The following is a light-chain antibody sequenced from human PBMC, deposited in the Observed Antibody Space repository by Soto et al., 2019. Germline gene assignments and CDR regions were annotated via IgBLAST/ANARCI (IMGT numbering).Light chain of an antibody. CDR3: SSYAGSNKV. Sequence: QSVLTQPPSASGSPGQSVTISCTGTSSDVGGYNYVSWYQQYPGKAPKLMIYEVSKRPSGVPDRFSGSKSGNTASMTVSGLQAEHEADYYCSSYAGSNKVFGGGTKVTLL. CDR1: SSDVGGYNY. V-gene: IGLV2-8*01. J-gene: IGLJ2*01. CDR2: EVS.